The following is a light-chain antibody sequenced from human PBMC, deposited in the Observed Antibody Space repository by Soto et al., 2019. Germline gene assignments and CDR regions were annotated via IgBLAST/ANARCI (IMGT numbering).Light chain of an antibody. Sequence: DIQMTQSPSTLSASVGDRVTITCRAGQSIGSWLAWYQQKPGKAPKLLIYKASTLKSGVPSRFSGSGSGTEFRLTISSLQHDDFATYYCQQYNSYSWTFGQGTKVEIK. J-gene: IGKJ1*01. CDR1: QSIGSW. CDR2: KAS. CDR3: QQYNSYSWT. V-gene: IGKV1-5*03.